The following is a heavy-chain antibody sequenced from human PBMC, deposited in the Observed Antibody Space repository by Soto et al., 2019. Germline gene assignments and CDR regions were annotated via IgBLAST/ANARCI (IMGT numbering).Heavy chain of an antibody. CDR2: ISWNSGRI. V-gene: IGHV3-9*01. J-gene: IGHJ3*01. CDR3: AKAAYDSRGYDAFDF. CDR1: GFTFDDYA. Sequence: HPGGSLRLSCAASGFTFDDYAMYWVRQVPGKGLEWVSGISWNSGRIGYADSVKGRFTISRDNAKNSLYLQMNSLRPEDTAVYYCAKAAYDSRGYDAFDFWGQGTMVTVSS. D-gene: IGHD3-22*01.